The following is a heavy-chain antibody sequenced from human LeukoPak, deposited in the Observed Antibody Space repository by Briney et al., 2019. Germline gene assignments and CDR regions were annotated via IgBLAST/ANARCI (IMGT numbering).Heavy chain of an antibody. J-gene: IGHJ4*02. Sequence: GGSLRLSCAASGFTFSSYSMNWVRQAPGKGLEWVSSISSSSSYIYYADSVKGRFTISRDNAKNSLYLQMNSLRAEDTAVYYCARASSWYSGLRGNFDYWGQGTLVTVSS. CDR3: ARASSWYSGLRGNFDY. CDR2: ISSSSSYI. CDR1: GFTFSSYS. V-gene: IGHV3-21*01. D-gene: IGHD6-13*01.